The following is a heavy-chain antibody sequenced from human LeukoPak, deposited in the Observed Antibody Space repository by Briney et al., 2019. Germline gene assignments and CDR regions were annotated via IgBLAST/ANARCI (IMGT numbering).Heavy chain of an antibody. V-gene: IGHV6-1*01. D-gene: IGHD3-10*01. CDR3: ARGGTAGFMGFDI. J-gene: IGHJ3*02. CDR2: TYYRSKWYN. Sequence: SQTLSLTCAISGDSVSSNSAAWNWIRQPPSRGFEWLGRTYYRSKWYNDYAVSVKSRITINPDTSKNQFSLQLNSVTPEDTAVYYCARGGTAGFMGFDIWGQGTMVTVS. CDR1: GDSVSSNSAA.